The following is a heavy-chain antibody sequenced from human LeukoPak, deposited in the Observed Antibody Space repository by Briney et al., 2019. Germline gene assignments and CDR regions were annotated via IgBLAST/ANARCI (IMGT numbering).Heavy chain of an antibody. Sequence: GGSLRLSCSAPGFTFRSFWMHWVRQGPGEGPVWVSYITTDGSNTEYADSVKGRFTISRDNAKNMLYLEMNSLRADDTAVFYCARGFHDAFDIWGQGTMVTVSS. CDR3: ARGFHDAFDI. J-gene: IGHJ3*02. CDR2: ITTDGSNT. V-gene: IGHV3-74*03. CDR1: GFTFRSFW.